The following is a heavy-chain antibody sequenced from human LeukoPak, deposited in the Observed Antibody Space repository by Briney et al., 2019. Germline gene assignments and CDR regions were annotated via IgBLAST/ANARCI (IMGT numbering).Heavy chain of an antibody. CDR2: IYYSGST. Sequence: TASETLSLTCTVSGGSISSYYWSWIRQPPGKGLEWIGYIYYSGSTNYNPSLKSRVTISVDTSKNQFSLKLSSETAADTAVYYCAREDSSNWFDPWGQGTLVTVSS. J-gene: IGHJ5*02. D-gene: IGHD6-19*01. V-gene: IGHV4-59*01. CDR1: GGSISSYY. CDR3: AREDSSNWFDP.